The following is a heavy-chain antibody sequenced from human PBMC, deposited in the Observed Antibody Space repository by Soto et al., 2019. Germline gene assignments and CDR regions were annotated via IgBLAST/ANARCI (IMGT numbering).Heavy chain of an antibody. CDR1: GFTFSGSA. J-gene: IGHJ6*03. D-gene: IGHD3-3*01. V-gene: IGHV3-73*01. Sequence: EVQLVESGGGLVQPGGSLKLSCAASGFTFSGSAMHWVRQASGKGLEWVGRIRSKANNYATAYGASVKSRFTISRDDSKNTAYLQMNSLKTEDTAGYYCSRQASDFWSGKPQYYMDVWGKGTTVTVSS. CDR3: SRQASDFWSGKPQYYMDV. CDR2: IRSKANNYAT.